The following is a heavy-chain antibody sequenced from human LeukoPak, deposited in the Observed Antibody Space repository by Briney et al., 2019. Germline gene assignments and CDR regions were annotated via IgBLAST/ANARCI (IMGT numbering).Heavy chain of an antibody. CDR2: ISSSGSTI. J-gene: IGHJ6*03. CDR3: AREGPYYDILTGSPDYMDV. Sequence: PGGSLRLSCAASGFTFSSYEMNWVRQAPGKGLEWVSYISSSGSTIYYADSVKGRFTISRDNAKNSLYLQMNSLRAEDTAVYDCAREGPYYDILTGSPDYMDVWGKGTTVTVSS. D-gene: IGHD3-9*01. CDR1: GFTFSSYE. V-gene: IGHV3-48*03.